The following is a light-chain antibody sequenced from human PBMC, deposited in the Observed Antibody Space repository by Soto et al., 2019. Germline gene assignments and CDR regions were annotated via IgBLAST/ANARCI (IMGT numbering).Light chain of an antibody. CDR1: QTINKW. Sequence: DIQMTQSPATLSASIGDTVTITCRASQTINKWLAWYQQKPGRSPKLLIYDVSTLESGVSSRFSGSGSGTQLTLTITSLQPGDSATYYCQQYNTYLTFGQGTKVDIK. CDR2: DVS. J-gene: IGKJ1*01. CDR3: QQYNTYLT. V-gene: IGKV1-5*01.